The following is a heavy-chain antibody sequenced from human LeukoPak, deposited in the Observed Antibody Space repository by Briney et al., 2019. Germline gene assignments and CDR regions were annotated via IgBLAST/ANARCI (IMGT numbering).Heavy chain of an antibody. CDR1: GFTFSSYS. V-gene: IGHV3-21*01. J-gene: IGHJ3*02. CDR3: ARAGTMISAFDI. Sequence: GGSLRLSCAASGFTFSSYSMNWVRQAPGKGLEWVSSISSSSSYIYYADSVKGRFTISRDNAKNSLYLQMNSQRAEDTAVYYCARAGTMISAFDIWGQGTMVTVSS. CDR2: ISSSSSYI. D-gene: IGHD3-22*01.